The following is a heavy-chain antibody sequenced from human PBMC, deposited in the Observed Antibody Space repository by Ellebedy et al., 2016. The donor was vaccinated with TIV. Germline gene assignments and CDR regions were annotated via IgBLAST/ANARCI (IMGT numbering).Heavy chain of an antibody. CDR1: GGSISSGGYS. CDR2: IYHSGST. V-gene: IGHV4-30-2*01. Sequence: MPSETLSLTCAVSGGSISSGGYSWSWIRQPPGKGLEWIGYIYHSGSTYYNPSLKSRVTISVDRSKNQFSLKLSSVTAADTAVYYCARAKRGYSGYDFGMEIGGGNWFDPWGQGTLVTVSS. CDR3: ARAKRGYSGYDFGMEIGGGNWFDP. D-gene: IGHD5-12*01. J-gene: IGHJ5*02.